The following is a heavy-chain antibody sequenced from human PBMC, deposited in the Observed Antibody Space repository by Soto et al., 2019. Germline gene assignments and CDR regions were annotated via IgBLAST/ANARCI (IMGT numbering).Heavy chain of an antibody. Sequence: QVQLVQSGAEVKKPGASVKVSCKASGYTFTSYAMHWVRQAPGQRLEWMGWINAGNGNTKYSQKFQGRVTITRDTSASTAYMELSSLRSEDTAVYYCARDTPPDPTQSWYFDLGGRGTLVTVSS. V-gene: IGHV1-3*01. CDR3: ARDTPPDPTQSWYFDL. CDR2: INAGNGNT. J-gene: IGHJ2*01. CDR1: GYTFTSYA.